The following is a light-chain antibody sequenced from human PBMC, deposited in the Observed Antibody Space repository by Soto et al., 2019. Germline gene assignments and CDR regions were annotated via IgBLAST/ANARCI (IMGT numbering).Light chain of an antibody. Sequence: DIQMTQSPSTLSASVRDRVTITCRASQSIGSSLAWYQQKPGKAPNLLIYKAFSLESGVPSRFSGSGSGAEFTLTISSLQPDDFATYYCQQYSLYPWTFGQGTKVESK. V-gene: IGKV1-5*03. CDR1: QSIGSS. J-gene: IGKJ1*01. CDR3: QQYSLYPWT. CDR2: KAF.